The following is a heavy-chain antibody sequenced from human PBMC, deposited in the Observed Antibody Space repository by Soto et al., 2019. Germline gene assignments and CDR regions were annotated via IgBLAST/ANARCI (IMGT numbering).Heavy chain of an antibody. CDR1: GFTFSDHY. CDR3: ATLERIVGGTWDY. V-gene: IGHV3-72*01. CDR2: IRNRANSHTT. J-gene: IGHJ4*02. Sequence: EVQLVESGGGLVQPGGSLRLSCAASGFTFSDHYMDWVRQSPGKGLEWVGRIRNRANSHTTVYAASVKGGFTISRDDSKNSVFLEMNSLKTEDTAVYYCATLERIVGGTWDYWGQGTLVTVSS. D-gene: IGHD1-26*01.